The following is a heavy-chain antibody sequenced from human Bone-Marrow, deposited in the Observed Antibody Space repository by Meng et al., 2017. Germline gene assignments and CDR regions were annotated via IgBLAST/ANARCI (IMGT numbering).Heavy chain of an antibody. V-gene: IGHV3-23*01. D-gene: IGHD6-19*01. CDR3: ARDITGYSSGWFHYYYYYGMDV. CDR1: GFTFSSYA. Sequence: GESLKISCAASGFTFSSYAMSWVRQAPGKGLEWVSAISGSGGSTYYADSVKGRFTISRDNAKNSLYLQMNSLRAEDTAVYYCARDITGYSSGWFHYYYYYGMDVWGQGTTVTVSS. CDR2: ISGSGGST. J-gene: IGHJ6*02.